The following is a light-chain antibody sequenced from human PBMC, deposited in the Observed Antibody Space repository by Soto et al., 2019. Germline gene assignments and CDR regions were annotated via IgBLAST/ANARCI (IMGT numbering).Light chain of an antibody. CDR1: HYVYSN. V-gene: IGKV3-15*01. Sequence: EIVMTHSPATLSVSPGERATLSCTASHYVYSNVAWFQQRPGQAPRLLIYRASTSATGTPARFSGSGSGTEFTRTITSLQSEDFALYYCQQYHNLSTFGHGTEVEIK. CDR3: QQYHNLST. J-gene: IGKJ1*01. CDR2: RAS.